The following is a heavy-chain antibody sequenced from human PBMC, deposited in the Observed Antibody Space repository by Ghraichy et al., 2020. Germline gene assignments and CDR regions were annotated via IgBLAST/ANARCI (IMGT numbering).Heavy chain of an antibody. V-gene: IGHV4-59*01. CDR1: GGSISTYY. J-gene: IGHJ4*02. D-gene: IGHD6-19*01. Sequence: LSLTCTVSGGSISTYYWSWIRQPPGKALEWIGYIYYSGSTNYNPSLKSRVTISLDTSKNQFSLKLTSVTAADTAVYYCARGQGTSAWPQGYWGQGTLVTVSS. CDR3: ARGQGTSAWPQGY. CDR2: IYYSGST.